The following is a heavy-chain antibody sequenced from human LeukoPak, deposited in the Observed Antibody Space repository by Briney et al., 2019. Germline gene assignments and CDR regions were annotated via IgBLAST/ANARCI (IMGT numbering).Heavy chain of an antibody. CDR1: GFTFSSYG. V-gene: IGHV3-30*02. Sequence: QPGGSLRLSCAASGFTFSSYGMHWVRQAPGKGLEWVAFIRYDGSNKYYADSVKGRFTISRDNSKNTLYLQMNSLRAEDTAVYYCARLRWCDDAFDIWGQGTMVTVSS. CDR2: IRYDGSNK. J-gene: IGHJ3*02. D-gene: IGHD4-23*01. CDR3: ARLRWCDDAFDI.